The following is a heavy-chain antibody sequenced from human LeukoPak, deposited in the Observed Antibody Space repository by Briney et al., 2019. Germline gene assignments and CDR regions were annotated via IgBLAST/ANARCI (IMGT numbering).Heavy chain of an antibody. CDR1: GGSFSGYY. CDR3: ARGAAYSYGYLTDY. D-gene: IGHD5-18*01. J-gene: IGHJ4*02. Sequence: SETLSLTCAVYGGSFSGYYWSWIRQPPGKGLEWIGEINHSGSTNYNPSLKGRVTISVDTSKNQFSLKLSSVTAADTAVYYCARGAAYSYGYLTDYWGQGTLVTVSS. CDR2: INHSGST. V-gene: IGHV4-34*01.